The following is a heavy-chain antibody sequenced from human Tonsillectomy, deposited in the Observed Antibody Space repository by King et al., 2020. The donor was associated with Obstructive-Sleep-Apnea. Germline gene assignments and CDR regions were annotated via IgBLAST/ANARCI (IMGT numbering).Heavy chain of an antibody. D-gene: IGHD5-18*01. CDR2: IGSSSSYI. Sequence: VQLVQSGGGLVKPGGSLRLSCAASGFTFSSYSMNWVRQAPGKGLEWVSSIGSSSSYIYYADSVKGRFTISRDNAKNSLYLQMNSLRAEDTAVYYCARAGNGYSYGCFGPNNWFDPWGQGTLVTVSS. CDR1: GFTFSSYS. CDR3: ARAGNGYSYGCFGPNNWFDP. J-gene: IGHJ5*02. V-gene: IGHV3-21*01.